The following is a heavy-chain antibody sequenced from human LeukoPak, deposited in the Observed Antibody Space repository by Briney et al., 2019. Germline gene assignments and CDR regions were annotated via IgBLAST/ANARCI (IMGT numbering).Heavy chain of an antibody. V-gene: IGHV4-59*01. J-gene: IGHJ6*02. D-gene: IGHD4-17*01. CDR2: IYKSGSS. CDR1: GFTFSSYS. Sequence: PGGSLRLSCAASGFTFSSYSMNWVRQAPGKGLEWIGYIYKSGSSSYNPSLKSRVTMSVDASKNQFSLRLTSVTAADTAVYYCAREVVWSHGDYGRRDAMGVWGQGTTVIVSS. CDR3: AREVVWSHGDYGRRDAMGV.